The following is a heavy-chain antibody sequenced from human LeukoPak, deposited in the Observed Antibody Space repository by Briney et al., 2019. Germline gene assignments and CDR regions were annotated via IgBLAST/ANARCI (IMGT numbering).Heavy chain of an antibody. CDR2: IRYDGSNK. J-gene: IGHJ4*02. Sequence: GGSLRLSCAASGFTFSSYGMHWVRQAPGKGLEWVAFIRYDGSNKFYADSVKGRFTISRDNSKNTLYLQMNSLRAEDTALYYCARSVTYYDFDGSFWGQGTLVTVSS. CDR1: GFTFSSYG. CDR3: ARSVTYYDFDGSF. D-gene: IGHD3-3*01. V-gene: IGHV3-30*02.